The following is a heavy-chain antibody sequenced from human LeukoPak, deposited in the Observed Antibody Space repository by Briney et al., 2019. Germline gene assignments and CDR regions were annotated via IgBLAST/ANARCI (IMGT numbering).Heavy chain of an antibody. D-gene: IGHD1-26*01. CDR1: GFTFSSYA. J-gene: IGHJ6*03. CDR3: ARGASGYDYYYMDV. CDR2: ISYDGSNK. V-gene: IGHV3-30*01. Sequence: PGGSLRLSCAASGFTFSSYAMHWVRQAPGKGLEWVAVISYDGSNKYYADSVKGRFTISRDNSKNTLYLQMNSLRAEDTAVYYCARGASGYDYYYMDVWGKGTTVTVSS.